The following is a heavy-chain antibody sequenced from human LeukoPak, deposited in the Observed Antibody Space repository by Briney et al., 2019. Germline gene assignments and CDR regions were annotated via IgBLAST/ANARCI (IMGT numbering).Heavy chain of an antibody. V-gene: IGHV4-39*01. CDR3: VDTAMAESDYYYYTDV. CDR1: GGSISSSSYY. CDR2: IYYSGST. J-gene: IGHJ6*03. Sequence: SETLSLTCTVSGGSISSSSYYWGWIRQPPGKGLEWIGSIYYSGSTYYNPSLKSRVTISVDTSKNQFSLKLSSVTAADTAVYYCVDTAMAESDYYYYTDVWGKGTTVTVSS. D-gene: IGHD5-18*01.